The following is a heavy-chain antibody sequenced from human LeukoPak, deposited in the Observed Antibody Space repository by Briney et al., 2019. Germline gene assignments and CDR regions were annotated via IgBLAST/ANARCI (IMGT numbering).Heavy chain of an antibody. D-gene: IGHD2-2*01. Sequence: GASVKVSCKASGGTFSSYATSWVRQAPGQGLEWMGGIIPIFGTANYAQKFQGRVTITTDESTSTAYMELSSLRSEDTAVYYCARALLDVPAAIHYYYMDVWGKGTTVTVSS. J-gene: IGHJ6*03. CDR1: GGTFSSYA. CDR3: ARALLDVPAAIHYYYMDV. CDR2: IIPIFGTA. V-gene: IGHV1-69*05.